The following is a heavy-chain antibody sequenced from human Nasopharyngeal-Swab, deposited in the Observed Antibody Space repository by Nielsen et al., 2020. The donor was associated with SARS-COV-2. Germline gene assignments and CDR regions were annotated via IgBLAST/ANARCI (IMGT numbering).Heavy chain of an antibody. V-gene: IGHV3-7*03. J-gene: IGHJ4*02. CDR3: VRNEI. Sequence: GESLKISCAASGFTFGNYWMSWVRQAPGKRLEWVANIKEDGSEKDYVDSVKGRFIISRDNAKNSLDLQMNSLRVEDTAVYYCVRNEIWGQGTLVTVS. CDR2: IKEDGSEK. CDR1: GFTFGNYW.